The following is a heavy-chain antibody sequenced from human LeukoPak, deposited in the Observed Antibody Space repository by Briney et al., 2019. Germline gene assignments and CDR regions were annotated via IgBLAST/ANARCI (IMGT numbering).Heavy chain of an antibody. CDR3: AREEYQLLFGTWYYYYGMDV. V-gene: IGHV1-18*01. D-gene: IGHD2-2*01. CDR2: ISAYNGNT. Sequence: ASVKVSCKASGGTFSSYAFSWVRQAPGQGLEWMGWISAYNGNTNYAQKLQGRATMTTDTSTSTAYMELRSLRSDDTAVYYCAREEYQLLFGTWYYYYGMDVWGQGTTVTVSS. J-gene: IGHJ6*02. CDR1: GGTFSSYA.